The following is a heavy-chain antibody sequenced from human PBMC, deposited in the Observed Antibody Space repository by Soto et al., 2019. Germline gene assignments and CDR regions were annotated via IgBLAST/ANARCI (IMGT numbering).Heavy chain of an antibody. D-gene: IGHD7-27*01. CDR2: INPSGGTT. CDR3: ARGSSLGLEY. Sequence: ASVKVSCKASAYTFTDYYIHWVRQAPGQGLEWMGLINPSGGTTTYLQKFQGRVTVTRDTSTSTVYMDLSTLRSEDTAVSYCARGSSLGLEYCGQGTLVTVSS. CDR1: AYTFTDYY. V-gene: IGHV1-46*01. J-gene: IGHJ4*02.